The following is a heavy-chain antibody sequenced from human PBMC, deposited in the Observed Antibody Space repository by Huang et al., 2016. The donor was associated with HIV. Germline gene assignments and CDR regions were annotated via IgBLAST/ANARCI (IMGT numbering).Heavy chain of an antibody. CDR2: ISYDGSNK. CDR3: ALKGDSSGWEYFRH. D-gene: IGHD6-19*01. J-gene: IGHJ1*01. Sequence: QVQLVESGGGVVQPGRSLRLSCAASGFIFSNYGMHWVRQAPGKGRVWVARISYDGSNKYYTDSVKGRFSISRDNSKNTLYLQMNSLRAEDTAVYYCALKGDSSGWEYFRHWGQGTLVTVSS. CDR1: GFIFSNYG. V-gene: IGHV3-30*03.